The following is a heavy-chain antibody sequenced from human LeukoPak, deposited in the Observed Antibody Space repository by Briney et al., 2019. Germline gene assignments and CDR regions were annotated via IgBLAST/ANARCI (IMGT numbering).Heavy chain of an antibody. CDR3: ARATYYYAYSGLPTPGLSDY. V-gene: IGHV1-69*13. Sequence: SVKVSCKASGGTFSSYAISWVRQAPGQGLEWMGGIIPIFGTANYAQKFQGRVTITADESTSTAYMELSSLRSEDTAVYYCARATYYYAYSGLPTPGLSDYWGQGTLVTVSS. J-gene: IGHJ4*02. CDR1: GGTFSSYA. D-gene: IGHD3-22*01. CDR2: IIPIFGTA.